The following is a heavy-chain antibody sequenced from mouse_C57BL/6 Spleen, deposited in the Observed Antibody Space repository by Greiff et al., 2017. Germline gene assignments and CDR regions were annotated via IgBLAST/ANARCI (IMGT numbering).Heavy chain of an antibody. CDR2: IDPETGGT. Sequence: QVQLQQSGAELVRPGASVTLSCKASGYTFTDYEMHWVKQTPVHGLEWIGAIDPETGGTAYNQKFQGKAILTAYKSSSPAYMELRSLTSEDSAVYYCTRSITTGWAMDYWGQGTSVTVSA. V-gene: IGHV1-15*01. J-gene: IGHJ4*01. D-gene: IGHD1-1*01. CDR3: TRSITTGWAMDY. CDR1: GYTFTDYE.